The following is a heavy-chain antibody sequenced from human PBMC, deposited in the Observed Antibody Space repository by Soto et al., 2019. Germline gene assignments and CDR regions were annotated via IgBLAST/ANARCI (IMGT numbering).Heavy chain of an antibody. CDR2: MNPNSGNT. Sequence: ASVKVSFKSSVYTFTSYDINWVRQATGPGLEWMGWMNPNSGNTGYAQKFQARVTSTMNTSISTAYMALSSLRSEDTAVYYCASTTLFGSYYDDDDAFDIWGQGTMITVSS. V-gene: IGHV1-8*01. CDR1: VYTFTSYD. CDR3: ASTTLFGSYYDDDDAFDI. J-gene: IGHJ3*02. D-gene: IGHD3-10*01.